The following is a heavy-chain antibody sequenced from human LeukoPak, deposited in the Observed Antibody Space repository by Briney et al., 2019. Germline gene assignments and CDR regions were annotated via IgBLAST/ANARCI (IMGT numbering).Heavy chain of an antibody. Sequence: ASVKVSCKASGYTFTSYGISWVRQAPGQGLEWMGWISAYNGNTNYAQKLQGRVTMTTDTSTSTAYMELRSLRSDDTAVYYCARDRRNYDILTGYYGSCAFDIWGQGTMVTVSS. V-gene: IGHV1-18*01. CDR1: GYTFTSYG. CDR2: ISAYNGNT. CDR3: ARDRRNYDILTGYYGSCAFDI. D-gene: IGHD3-9*01. J-gene: IGHJ3*02.